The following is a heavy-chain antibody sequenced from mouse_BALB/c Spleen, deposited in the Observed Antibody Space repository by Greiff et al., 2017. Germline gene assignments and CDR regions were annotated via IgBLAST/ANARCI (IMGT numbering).Heavy chain of an antibody. Sequence: QVHVKQSGAELARPGASVKLSCKASGYTFTSYWMQWVKQRPGQGLEWIGAIYPGDGDTRYTQKFKGKATLTADKSSSTAYMQLSSLASEDSAVYYCAREPIDYWGQGTTLTVSS. CDR3: AREPIDY. V-gene: IGHV1-87*01. CDR1: GYTFTSYW. CDR2: IYPGDGDT. J-gene: IGHJ2*01.